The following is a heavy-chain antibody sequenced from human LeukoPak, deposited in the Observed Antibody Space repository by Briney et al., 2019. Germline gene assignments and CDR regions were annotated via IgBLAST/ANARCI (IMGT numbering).Heavy chain of an antibody. V-gene: IGHV4-59*01. Sequence: SSETLSLTSTVSGGSISSYYWSWIRQPPGKGLEWIGYIYYSGSTNYNPSLKSRVTISVDTSKNQFSLKLSSVTAADTAVYYCARALNYGANFDYWGQGTLVTVSS. CDR1: GGSISSYY. J-gene: IGHJ4*02. CDR3: ARALNYGANFDY. CDR2: IYYSGST. D-gene: IGHD4-17*01.